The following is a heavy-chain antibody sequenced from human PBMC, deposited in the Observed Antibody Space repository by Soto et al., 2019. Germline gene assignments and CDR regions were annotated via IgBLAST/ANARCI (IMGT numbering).Heavy chain of an antibody. V-gene: IGHV3-30-3*01. CDR1: GFTLSSYA. Sequence: PGGSLRLSCAASGFTLSSYAMHWVRQAPGKGLEWVAVISYDGSNKYYADSVKGRFTISRDNSKNTLYLQMNSLRAEDTAVYYCARDGKQQLVPFDYWGQGTLVTVSS. D-gene: IGHD6-13*01. J-gene: IGHJ4*02. CDR3: ARDGKQQLVPFDY. CDR2: ISYDGSNK.